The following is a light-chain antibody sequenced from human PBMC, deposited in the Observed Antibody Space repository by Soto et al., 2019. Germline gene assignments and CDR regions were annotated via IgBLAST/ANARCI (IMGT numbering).Light chain of an antibody. CDR1: QSVSSY. CDR2: DAS. CDR3: QHRYNWPPT. V-gene: IGKV3-11*01. J-gene: IGKJ2*01. Sequence: EIVLTQSPGTLSLSPGERATLSCRASQSVSSYLAWYQQKPGQAPRLLIYDASNRATGIPAKFSGSGSGTDFTLTISNLGPEDFAVYYCQHRYNWPPTFGQGTKLEIK.